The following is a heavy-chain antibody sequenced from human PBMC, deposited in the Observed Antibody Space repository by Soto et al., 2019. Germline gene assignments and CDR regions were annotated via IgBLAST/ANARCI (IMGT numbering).Heavy chain of an antibody. CDR1: GYTLTTFF. Sequence: QVQLVQSGAEVKKPGASVKVSCKASGYTLTTFFMHWVRQAPGQGLEWMGVINPGYPAGRSTTYAEKFQARLTMTTDASTSTAYLALSRLRSDETAVCFCAREAIVAGATSGMDVWGQGTTVTVSS. CDR2: INPGYPAGRST. D-gene: IGHD1-26*01. J-gene: IGHJ6*02. CDR3: AREAIVAGATSGMDV. V-gene: IGHV1-46*01.